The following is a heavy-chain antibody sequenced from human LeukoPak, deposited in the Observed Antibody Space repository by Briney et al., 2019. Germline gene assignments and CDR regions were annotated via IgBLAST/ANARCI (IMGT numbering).Heavy chain of an antibody. CDR1: GFTFSSYA. CDR3: AKSDLNSSSWFGAFDI. V-gene: IGHV3-23*01. Sequence: GGSLRLSCAASGFTFSSYAMSWVRQAPGKGLEWASAISGSGGSTYYADSVKGRFTISRDNSKNTLYLQMNSLRAEDTAVYYCAKSDLNSSSWFGAFDIWGQGTMVTVSS. D-gene: IGHD6-13*01. CDR2: ISGSGGST. J-gene: IGHJ3*02.